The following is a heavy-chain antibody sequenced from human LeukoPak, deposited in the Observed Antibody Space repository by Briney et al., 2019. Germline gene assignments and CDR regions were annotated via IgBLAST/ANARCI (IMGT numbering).Heavy chain of an antibody. Sequence: GASVRVSCKASGYTFTGYHIHWVRQAPGQGLEWMGGIIPIFGTANYAQKFQGRVTITTDESTSTAYMELSSLRSEDTAVYYCASGIAAAGRGPLVDYWGQGTLVTVSS. V-gene: IGHV1-69*05. CDR3: ASGIAAAGRGPLVDY. CDR1: GYTFTGYH. CDR2: IIPIFGTA. J-gene: IGHJ4*02. D-gene: IGHD6-13*01.